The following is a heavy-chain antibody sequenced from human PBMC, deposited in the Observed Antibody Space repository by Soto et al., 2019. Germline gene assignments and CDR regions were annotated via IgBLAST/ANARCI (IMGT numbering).Heavy chain of an antibody. CDR1: GGSISSSSYY. J-gene: IGHJ4*02. V-gene: IGHV4-39*01. CDR3: ARPTAVAKSYFDY. Sequence: QLQLQESGPGLVKPSETLSLTCTVSGGSISSSSYYWGWIRQPPGKGLEWIGSIYYSGSTYYNPSLKSRVTIALDTSQHQFSLTLSSVPAAAPAVYYCARPTAVAKSYFDYRGQGTLVTVSS. CDR2: IYYSGST. D-gene: IGHD6-19*01.